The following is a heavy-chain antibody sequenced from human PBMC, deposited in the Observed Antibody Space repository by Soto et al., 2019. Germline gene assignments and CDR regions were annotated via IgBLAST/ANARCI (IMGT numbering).Heavy chain of an antibody. CDR2: ISATGGST. Sequence: PGGSLGLSCAASGFTVNNYAMNWVRQAPGKGLEWVATISATGGSTYYADSVKGRFTISRDNSKNTLYLQMNGLRVEDTAVYYCAKDRLAGNFDYWGQGTQVTVSS. J-gene: IGHJ4*02. V-gene: IGHV3-23*01. CDR1: GFTVNNYA. CDR3: AKDRLAGNFDY.